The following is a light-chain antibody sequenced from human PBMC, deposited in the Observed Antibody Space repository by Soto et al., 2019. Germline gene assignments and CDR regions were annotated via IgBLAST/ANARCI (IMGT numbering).Light chain of an antibody. CDR3: QQCYSNPMA. J-gene: IGKJ1*01. V-gene: IGKV1-39*01. Sequence: DIQMTQSPSSLSASVGDRVTITCRASQSISSYLNWYQQKPGKAPTLLIYAASSLQSGVPSRFSGSGSGTDFTLTISSLQPEDFATYYCQQCYSNPMAFGQGTKVDI. CDR1: QSISSY. CDR2: AAS.